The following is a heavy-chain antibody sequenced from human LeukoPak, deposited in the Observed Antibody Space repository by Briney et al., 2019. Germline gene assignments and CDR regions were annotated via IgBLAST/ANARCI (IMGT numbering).Heavy chain of an antibody. CDR1: GFTFSSYA. J-gene: IGHJ4*02. CDR2: ISSSSSTI. CDR3: AREYDNQRDY. D-gene: IGHD1-1*01. V-gene: IGHV3-48*02. Sequence: PGGSLTLSCAASGFTFSSYAMSWVRQSPGKGLEWVSYISSSSSTIYYADSVKGRFTISRDNAKNSLYLQMNSLRDEDTAVYYCAREYDNQRDYWGQGTLVTVSS.